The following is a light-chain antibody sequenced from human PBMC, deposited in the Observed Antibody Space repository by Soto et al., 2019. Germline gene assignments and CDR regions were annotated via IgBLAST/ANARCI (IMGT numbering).Light chain of an antibody. CDR3: SSYTSSSNPWV. Sequence: QSALTQPASVSGSPGQSITISCTGTSSDVGGYNYVSWYQQHPGKAPKLMIYEVSNRPSGVSNRFSGSKSGNTASLTISGRQAEDEADYYCSSYTSSSNPWVFGGGTKVTVL. CDR2: EVS. J-gene: IGLJ3*02. V-gene: IGLV2-14*01. CDR1: SSDVGGYNY.